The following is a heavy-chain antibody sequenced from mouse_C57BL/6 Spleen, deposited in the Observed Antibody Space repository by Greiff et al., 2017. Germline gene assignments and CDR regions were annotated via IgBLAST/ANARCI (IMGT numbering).Heavy chain of an antibody. V-gene: IGHV2-4*01. Sequence: QVQLKQSGPGLVQPSQSLSITCTVSGFSLTSYGVHWVRQPPGKGLEWLGVIWSGGSTDYNAAFISRLSISKDNSKSQVFVKMNSLQADDTAIYYCAKLYDGNYAMDYWGQGTSVTVSS. J-gene: IGHJ4*01. CDR1: GFSLTSYG. CDR3: AKLYDGNYAMDY. CDR2: IWSGGST. D-gene: IGHD2-1*01.